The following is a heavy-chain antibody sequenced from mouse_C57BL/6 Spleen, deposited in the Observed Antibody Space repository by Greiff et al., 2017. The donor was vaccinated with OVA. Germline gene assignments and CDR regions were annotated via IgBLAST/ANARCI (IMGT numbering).Heavy chain of an antibody. CDR1: GYTFTDYY. Sequence: VQLQQSGPELVKPGASVKISCKASGYTFTDYYMNWVKQSHGKSLEWIGDINPNNGGTSYNQKFKGKATLTVDKSSSTAYMELRSLTSEDSAVYYCAREETGAWFAYWGQGTLVTVSA. CDR3: AREETGAWFAY. J-gene: IGHJ3*01. CDR2: INPNNGGT. V-gene: IGHV1-26*01. D-gene: IGHD4-1*01.